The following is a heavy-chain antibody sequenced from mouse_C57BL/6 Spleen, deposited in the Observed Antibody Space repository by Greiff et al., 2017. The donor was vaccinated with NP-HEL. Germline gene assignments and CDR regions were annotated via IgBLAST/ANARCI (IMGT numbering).Heavy chain of an antibody. V-gene: IGHV1-69*01. CDR3: ALYYGSSYRYFDV. Sequence: QVQLKQPGAELVMPGASVKLSCKASGYTFTSYWMHWVKQRPGQGLEWIGEIDPSDSYTNYNQKFKGKSTLTVDKSSSTAYMQLSSLTSEDAAVYYCALYYGSSYRYFDVWGTGTTVTVSS. CDR1: GYTFTSYW. D-gene: IGHD1-1*01. J-gene: IGHJ1*03. CDR2: IDPSDSYT.